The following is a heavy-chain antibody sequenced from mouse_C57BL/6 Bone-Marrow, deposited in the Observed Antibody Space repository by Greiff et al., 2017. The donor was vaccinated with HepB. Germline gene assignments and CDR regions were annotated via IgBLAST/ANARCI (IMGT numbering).Heavy chain of an antibody. V-gene: IGHV1-85*01. Sequence: VKLMESGPELVKPGASVKLSCKASGYTFTSYDINWVKQRPGQGLAWIGWIYPRDGSTKYNEKFKGKATLTVDTSSSTAYMELHSLTSEDSAVYFCARRDWDWYFDVWGTGTTVTVSS. CDR2: IYPRDGST. J-gene: IGHJ1*03. CDR3: ARRDWDWYFDV. CDR1: GYTFTSYD. D-gene: IGHD4-1*01.